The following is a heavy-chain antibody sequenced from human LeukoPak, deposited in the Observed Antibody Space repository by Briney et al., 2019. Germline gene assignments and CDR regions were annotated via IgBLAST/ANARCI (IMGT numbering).Heavy chain of an antibody. CDR1: GFTFSSYW. Sequence: GGSLRLSCAASGFTFSSYWMSWVRQAPGKGLEWVANIKQDGSEKYYVDSVKGRFTISRDNAKNSLYPQMNSLRAEDTAVYYCARDLLPPSLDYWGQGTLVTVSS. D-gene: IGHD2-15*01. V-gene: IGHV3-7*01. CDR3: ARDLLPPSLDY. J-gene: IGHJ4*02. CDR2: IKQDGSEK.